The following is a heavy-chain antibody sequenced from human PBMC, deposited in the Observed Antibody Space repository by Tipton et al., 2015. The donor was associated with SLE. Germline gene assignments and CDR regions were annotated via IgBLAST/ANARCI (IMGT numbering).Heavy chain of an antibody. CDR1: GDSVSGQS. Sequence: TLSLTCTVSGDSVSGQSWSWIRQPAGKGLEWIGRLYTSGTTNYNPSLKSRVTMSVDTSKNQFSLQLSSVTAADTAVYYCARAGGSGWPQHDYWGPGTLVTVSS. D-gene: IGHD6-19*01. V-gene: IGHV4-4*07. CDR3: ARAGGSGWPQHDY. CDR2: LYTSGTT. J-gene: IGHJ4*02.